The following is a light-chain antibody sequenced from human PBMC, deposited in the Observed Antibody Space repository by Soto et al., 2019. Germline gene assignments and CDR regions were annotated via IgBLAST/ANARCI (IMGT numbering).Light chain of an antibody. CDR3: QQYNNWPLT. J-gene: IGKJ4*01. CDR2: GAS. Sequence: EVGMTQSPATLSVSPGERATLSCRASQSVSNNLAWYQQQPGQAPRLLIYGASTRATGFPARFSGSGSGTEFTLTISSLQSEDFAVYYCQQYNNWPLTFGGGTKVDIK. CDR1: QSVSNN. V-gene: IGKV3-15*01.